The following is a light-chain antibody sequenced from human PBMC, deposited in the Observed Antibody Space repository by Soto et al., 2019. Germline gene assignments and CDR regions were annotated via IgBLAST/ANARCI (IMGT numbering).Light chain of an antibody. CDR1: QSVSSY. CDR3: QQRSNWPPLT. CDR2: DAS. Sequence: EIVLTQSPATLSLSPGERATLSCRASQSVSSYLAWYQQKPGQAPRLLIYDASNRATGIPARFSGSGSGTDFTLPISSLEPEDFAVYYCQQRSNWPPLTFGGGTKGEIK. V-gene: IGKV3-11*01. J-gene: IGKJ4*01.